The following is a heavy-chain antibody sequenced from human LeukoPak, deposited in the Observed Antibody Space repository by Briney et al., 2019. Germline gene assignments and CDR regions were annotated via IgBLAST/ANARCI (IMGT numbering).Heavy chain of an antibody. CDR1: GYSFTSYW. D-gene: IGHD3-10*01. Sequence: ESLKISFQGSGYSFTSYWIGWVRQMPGKGLEWMGIIYPGDSDTRYSPSFQGQVTISADKSISTAYLQWSSLKASDTAMYYCASSAMVRGVISWFDPWGQGTLVTVSS. CDR3: ASSAMVRGVISWFDP. CDR2: IYPGDSDT. J-gene: IGHJ5*02. V-gene: IGHV5-51*01.